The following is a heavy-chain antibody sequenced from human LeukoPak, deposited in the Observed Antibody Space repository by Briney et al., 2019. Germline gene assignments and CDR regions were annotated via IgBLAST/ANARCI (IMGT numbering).Heavy chain of an antibody. CDR2: INHSGST. Sequence: PSETLSLTCAVYGGSFSGYYWSWIRQPPGKGLEWIGEINHSGSTNYNPPLKSRVTISVDTSKNQFSLKLSSVTAADTAVYYCAGGDYGNPFDYWGQGTLVTVSS. CDR3: AGGDYGNPFDY. J-gene: IGHJ4*02. V-gene: IGHV4-34*01. D-gene: IGHD4-17*01. CDR1: GGSFSGYY.